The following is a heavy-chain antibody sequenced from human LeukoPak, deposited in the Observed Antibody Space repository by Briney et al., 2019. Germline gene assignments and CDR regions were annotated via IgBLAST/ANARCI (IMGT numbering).Heavy chain of an antibody. D-gene: IGHD3-10*01. V-gene: IGHV3-30*04. CDR3: AKGLGTGSVLARPLHY. CDR1: GFTFSSYA. Sequence: HTGGSLRLSCAASGFTFSSYAMHWVRQAPGKGLEWVAVISSDGYRTDYPDSVRGRFTISRDNFKNTVDLQMISVTAEDTAMYFCAKGLGTGSVLARPLHYWGQGTLVTVSS. J-gene: IGHJ4*02. CDR2: ISSDGYRT.